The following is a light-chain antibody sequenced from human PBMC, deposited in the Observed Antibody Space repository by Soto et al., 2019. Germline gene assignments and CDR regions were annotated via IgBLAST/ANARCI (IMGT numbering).Light chain of an antibody. V-gene: IGKV3-20*01. CDR2: GAS. J-gene: IGKJ4*01. CDR1: QSVSSNY. CDR3: QQSGNSLT. Sequence: EIVLTQSPGTLSLSPGERATLSCRASQSVSSNYLAWYQQKPGQAPRLLIYGASRRATGIPDRFSGSGSGTDFTLTISRLEPEDVAVYYCQQSGNSLTFGGGTKVDIK.